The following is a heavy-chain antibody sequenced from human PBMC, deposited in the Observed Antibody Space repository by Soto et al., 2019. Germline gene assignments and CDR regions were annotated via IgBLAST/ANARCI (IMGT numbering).Heavy chain of an antibody. CDR3: ARRGWFGEESMDV. D-gene: IGHD3-10*01. V-gene: IGHV5-51*01. Sequence: GASLKLSFAVSGYSFTRYFSGCVRQMPGKGLEWMGIIYPGDSDTRYSPSFQGQVTISADKSISTAYLQWSSLKASDTAMYYCARRGWFGEESMDVWGQGTTVNVSS. CDR1: GYSFTRYF. J-gene: IGHJ6*02. CDR2: IYPGDSDT.